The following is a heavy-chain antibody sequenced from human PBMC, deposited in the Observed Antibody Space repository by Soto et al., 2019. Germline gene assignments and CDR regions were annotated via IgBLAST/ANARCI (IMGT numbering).Heavy chain of an antibody. V-gene: IGHV3-53*01. Sequence: GSLRLSCAASGFTFSSNYMSWVRQAPGKGLEWVSVIYSGVGTYYADSVKGRFTISRDNSKNTLYLQMNSLRAEDTAVYYCARDRNSYGYSDFWGQGTLVTVSS. CDR3: ARDRNSYGYSDF. CDR1: GFTFSSNY. J-gene: IGHJ4*02. D-gene: IGHD5-18*01. CDR2: IYSGVGT.